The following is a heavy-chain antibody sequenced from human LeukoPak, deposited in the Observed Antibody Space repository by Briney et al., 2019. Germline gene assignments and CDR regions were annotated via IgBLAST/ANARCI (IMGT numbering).Heavy chain of an antibody. CDR2: IGSAGYT. J-gene: IGHJ4*02. Sequence: GGSLGLSCAASGFTVSTNDMHWVRQTTGKGLEWVSAIGSAGYTYYADSVRGRFTISRDTSKNTVYLQMNSLRPEDTAVYYCARSQGSTYNPRSGFDYWGQGTLVTVSS. V-gene: IGHV3-13*01. CDR3: ARSQGSTYNPRSGFDY. CDR1: GFTVSTND. D-gene: IGHD1-14*01.